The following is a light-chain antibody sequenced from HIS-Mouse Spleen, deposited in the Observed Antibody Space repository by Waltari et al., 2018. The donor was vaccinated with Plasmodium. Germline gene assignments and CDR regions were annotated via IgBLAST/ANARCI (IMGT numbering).Light chain of an antibody. Sequence: SYELTQPPSVSVSPGQTARITCSGDALPKKYAYWYQQKSGQATVLVIYEDSKRPSGFPERFSGSSSGTMATLTISGAQVEDEADYYWYSTDSSGNHRVFGGGTKLTVL. V-gene: IGLV3-10*01. J-gene: IGLJ3*02. CDR3: YSTDSSGNHRV. CDR2: EDS. CDR1: ALPKKY.